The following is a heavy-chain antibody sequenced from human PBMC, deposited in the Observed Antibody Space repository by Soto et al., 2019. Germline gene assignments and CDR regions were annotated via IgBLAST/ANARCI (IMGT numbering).Heavy chain of an antibody. Sequence: PGGSLRLSCAASGFTLSSYWMSWVRQAPGKGLEWVANIKQDGSEKYYVDSVKGRFTISRDNAKNSLYLQMNSLRAEDTAVYYCARVATVTTPSDAFDIWGQGTMVTVSS. CDR1: GFTLSSYW. D-gene: IGHD4-17*01. CDR3: ARVATVTTPSDAFDI. CDR2: IKQDGSEK. V-gene: IGHV3-7*01. J-gene: IGHJ3*02.